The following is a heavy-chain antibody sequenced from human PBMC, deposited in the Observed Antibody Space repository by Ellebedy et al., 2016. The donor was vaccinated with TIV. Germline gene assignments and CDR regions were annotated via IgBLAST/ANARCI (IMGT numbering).Heavy chain of an antibody. D-gene: IGHD1-26*01. Sequence: AASVKVSCKASGYTFTSFYIHWVRQAPGQGLQWMAIINPSGGSTLYAQKFQERVTITRDMSTSTAYMELSSLRSEDTAVYYCAATSGSYRSMLLAGPLDDAFDIWGQGTMVTVSS. J-gene: IGHJ3*02. CDR3: AATSGSYRSMLLAGPLDDAFDI. CDR1: GYTFTSFY. CDR2: INPSGGST. V-gene: IGHV1-46*01.